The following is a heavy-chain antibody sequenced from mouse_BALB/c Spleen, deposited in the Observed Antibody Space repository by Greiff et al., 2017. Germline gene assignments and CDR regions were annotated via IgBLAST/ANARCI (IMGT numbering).Heavy chain of an antibody. V-gene: IGHV5-4*02. CDR1: GFTFSDYY. CDR2: ISDGGSYT. J-gene: IGHJ4*01. Sequence: EVHLVESGGGLVKPGGSLKLSCAASGFTFSDYYMYWVRQTPEKRLEWVATISDGGSYTYYPDSVKGRFTISRDNAKNNLYLQMSSLKSEDTAMYYCAGGGTRYGYYAMDYWGQGTSVTVSS. D-gene: IGHD2-14*01. CDR3: AGGGTRYGYYAMDY.